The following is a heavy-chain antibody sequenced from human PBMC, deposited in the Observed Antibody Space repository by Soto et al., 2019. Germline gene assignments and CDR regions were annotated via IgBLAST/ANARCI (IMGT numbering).Heavy chain of an antibody. J-gene: IGHJ4*02. D-gene: IGHD2-8*01. CDR3: ARTHWVYGTEF. CDR2: VYNSGNT. CDR1: GGSMTGYF. Sequence: ETLSLTCTVSGGSMTGYFWTWIRQPAGKGLEWIGHVYNSGNTDYNPSLESRITMAVDTSKQQFSLKLKSVTAADTAMYYCARTHWVYGTEFWGQGTLVTVSS. V-gene: IGHV4-4*07.